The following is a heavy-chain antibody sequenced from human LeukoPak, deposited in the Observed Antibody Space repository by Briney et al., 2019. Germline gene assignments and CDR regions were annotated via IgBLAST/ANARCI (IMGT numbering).Heavy chain of an antibody. D-gene: IGHD3-10*02. V-gene: IGHV3-48*03. CDR1: GFTFSRNS. J-gene: IGHJ6*04. CDR2: ISSSGSTI. Sequence: GGSLRLSCAASGFTFSRNSMTWVRQAPGKGLEWVSYISSSGSTIYYADSVKGRFTISRDNAKNSLYLQMNSLRAEDTAVYYCAELGITMIGGVWGKGTTVTISS. CDR3: AELGITMIGGV.